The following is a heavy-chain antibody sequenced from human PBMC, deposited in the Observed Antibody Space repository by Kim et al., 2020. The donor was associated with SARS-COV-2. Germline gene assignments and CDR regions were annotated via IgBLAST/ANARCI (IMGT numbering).Heavy chain of an antibody. D-gene: IGHD3-3*01. J-gene: IGHJ6*02. CDR2: ISCNSGSI. Sequence: GGSLRLSCAASGFTFDDYAMHWVRQAPGKGLEWVSGISCNSGSIGYADSVKGRFTISRDNAKNSLYLQMNSLRAEDTALYYCAKDMRSSWSGYIPPYYYYGMDVWGQGTTVTVSS. CDR3: AKDMRSSWSGYIPPYYYYGMDV. CDR1: GFTFDDYA. V-gene: IGHV3-9*01.